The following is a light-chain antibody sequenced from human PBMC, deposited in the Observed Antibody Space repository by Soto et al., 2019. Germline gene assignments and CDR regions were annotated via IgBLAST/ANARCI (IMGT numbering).Light chain of an antibody. V-gene: IGKV1-27*01. Sequence: DIQMTQSPSSLSASEGDRVTITCRARQGNNNYLAWYQQKPGKVPKLLIYAASTLQSGVPSRFSGGGSETDFTLTICSLQSEDVATYYCLQYNSAPLTFGGGTKVEIK. CDR2: AAS. J-gene: IGKJ4*01. CDR1: QGNNNY. CDR3: LQYNSAPLT.